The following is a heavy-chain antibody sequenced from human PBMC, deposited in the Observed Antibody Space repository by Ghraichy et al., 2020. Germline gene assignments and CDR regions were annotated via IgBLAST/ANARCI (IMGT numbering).Heavy chain of an antibody. Sequence: GGSLRLSCVASGFTFRKYSMNWVRQAPGQGLEWISYTSTSATTKHYADSVKGRFTISRDNAKNSLFLQMNSLRDEDTAVYYCARVGGAYDSSGFYYDMRYWGQGTLVTVSS. CDR3: ARVGGAYDSSGFYYDMRY. J-gene: IGHJ4*02. CDR2: TSTSATTK. V-gene: IGHV3-48*02. D-gene: IGHD3-22*01. CDR1: GFTFRKYS.